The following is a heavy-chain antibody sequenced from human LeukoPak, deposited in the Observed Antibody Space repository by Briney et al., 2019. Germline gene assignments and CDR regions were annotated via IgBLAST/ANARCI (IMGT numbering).Heavy chain of an antibody. Sequence: GGSLRLSCAASGFTFSSYSMNWFRQAPGKGLEWVSSISSSSSYIYYADSVKGRFTISRDNAKNSLYLQMNSLRAEDTAVYYCARDEYCGGDCYHHFDYWGQGTLVTVSS. CDR2: ISSSSSYI. D-gene: IGHD2-21*02. J-gene: IGHJ4*02. V-gene: IGHV3-21*01. CDR1: GFTFSSYS. CDR3: ARDEYCGGDCYHHFDY.